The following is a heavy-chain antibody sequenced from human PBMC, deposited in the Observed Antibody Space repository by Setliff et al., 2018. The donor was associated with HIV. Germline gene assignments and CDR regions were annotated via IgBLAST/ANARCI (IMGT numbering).Heavy chain of an antibody. Sequence: SETLSLTCTVSDYSISSGYFWGWIRQPPGKGLEWIGTICHSGRTDYNPSLETRATISVDTSKNQFSLRLTSVTAADTAVYYCARRTYPGSYTPYFDYWGQGTLVTVSS. CDR3: ARRTYPGSYTPYFDY. J-gene: IGHJ4*02. CDR1: DYSISSGYF. D-gene: IGHD1-1*01. V-gene: IGHV4-38-2*02. CDR2: ICHSGRT.